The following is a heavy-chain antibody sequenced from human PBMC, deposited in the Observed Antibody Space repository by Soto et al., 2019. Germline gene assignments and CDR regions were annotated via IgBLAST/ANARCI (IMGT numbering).Heavy chain of an antibody. J-gene: IGHJ4*02. CDR1: GFTFSSYA. CDR3: AQGGLIVGVPAAIYY. Sequence: EVQLLESGGGLVQPRGSLRLSCAASGFTFSSYAMSWVLQAPGKGLEWVSAISGSGGSTYYADSVKGRFTISRDNSKNTLYLQINSLRAEDTAVYYCAQGGLIVGVPAAIYYWGQGTLVTVSS. D-gene: IGHD2-2*01. V-gene: IGHV3-23*01. CDR2: ISGSGGST.